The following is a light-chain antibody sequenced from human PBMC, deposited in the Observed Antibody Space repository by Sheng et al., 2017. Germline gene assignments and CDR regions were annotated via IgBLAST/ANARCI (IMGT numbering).Light chain of an antibody. V-gene: IGKV3-15*01. Sequence: EIVMTQSPATLSVSPGDTATLSCRASQSISSNLAWYQQKPGQAPRRLIYGASTRATGIPARVSGSGSGTEFTLTISSLQSEDFAVYYCQQYNNRPPWTFGQGTKVEIK. CDR3: QQYNNRPPWT. CDR2: GAS. J-gene: IGKJ1*01. CDR1: QSISSN.